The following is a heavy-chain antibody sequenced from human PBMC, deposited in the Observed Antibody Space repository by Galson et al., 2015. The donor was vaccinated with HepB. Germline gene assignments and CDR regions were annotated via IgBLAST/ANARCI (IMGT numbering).Heavy chain of an antibody. J-gene: IGHJ3*02. V-gene: IGHV3-43*01. CDR2: ISWDGGST. CDR1: GFTFDDYT. D-gene: IGHD2-2*01. CDR3: AKLSGHLGYCSSTSCPRQDI. Sequence: SLRLSCAASGFTFDDYTMHWVRQAPGKGLEWVSLISWDGGSTYYADSVKGRFTISRDNSKNSLYLQMNSLRTEDTALYYCAKLSGHLGYCSSTSCPRQDIWGQVTMVTVSS.